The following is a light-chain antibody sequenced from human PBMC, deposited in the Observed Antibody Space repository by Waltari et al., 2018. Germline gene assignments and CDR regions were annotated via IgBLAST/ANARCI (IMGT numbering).Light chain of an antibody. V-gene: IGLV2-23*01. CDR1: SSDVGSYNL. CDR3: CSYADSSTLV. J-gene: IGLJ3*02. Sequence: QSALTQPASVSGFPGHSITIPCTGTSSDVGSYNLVSWYQQYPGKAPKLMIYDGSKRPSGVSNRLSGSKSGNTASLTISGLQAEDEADYYCCSYADSSTLVFGGGTKLTVL. CDR2: DGS.